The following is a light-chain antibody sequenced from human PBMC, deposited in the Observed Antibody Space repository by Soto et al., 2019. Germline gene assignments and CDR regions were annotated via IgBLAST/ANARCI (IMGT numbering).Light chain of an antibody. V-gene: IGLV1-47*01. CDR3: ATWDDSLGGPV. CDR2: RDN. J-gene: IGLJ2*01. Sequence: QSVLTQTPSVSGXXXXRVXXXXSGSSSNIGRNYVYWYHQFPGTAPKLLIYRDNERPSGVPDRFSGSKSGTSASLAISGLRSGDEADYHCATWDDSLGGPVFGGGTKLTVL. CDR1: SSNIGRNY.